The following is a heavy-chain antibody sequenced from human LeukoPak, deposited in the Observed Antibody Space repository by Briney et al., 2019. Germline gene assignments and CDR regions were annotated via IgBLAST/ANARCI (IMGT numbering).Heavy chain of an antibody. CDR1: GGSISSYY. J-gene: IGHJ4*02. CDR2: IYTSGST. Sequence: SETLSLTCTVSGGSISSYYWSWIRQPAGKGLEWIGRIYTSGSTNYNPSLKSRVTMSVDTSKNQFSLQLNSVTPEDTAVYYCARGGAAAGISAFDYWGQGTLVTVSS. CDR3: ARGGAAAGISAFDY. D-gene: IGHD6-13*01. V-gene: IGHV4-4*07.